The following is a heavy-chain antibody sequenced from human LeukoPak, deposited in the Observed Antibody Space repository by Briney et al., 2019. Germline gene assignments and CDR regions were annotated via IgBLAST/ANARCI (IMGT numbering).Heavy chain of an antibody. CDR3: PRIVADNGDYVWDY. V-gene: IGHV3-30-3*01. CDR2: ISYDGSNK. D-gene: IGHD4-17*01. CDR1: GFTFSSYA. Sequence: RPGGSLRLSCAASGFTFSSYAMNWVRQAPGKGLEWVALISYDGSNKNYADSVKGRFTISRDNSKNTLYLQMNSLRAEDTAVYYCPRIVADNGDYVWDYWGQGTLVTVSS. J-gene: IGHJ4*02.